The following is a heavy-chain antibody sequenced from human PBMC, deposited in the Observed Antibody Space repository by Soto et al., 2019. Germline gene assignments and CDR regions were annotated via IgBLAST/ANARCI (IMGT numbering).Heavy chain of an antibody. V-gene: IGHV4-39*07. CDR2: IYYSGST. D-gene: IGHD6-13*01. CDR3: ATNIAAAAPYYYGMDV. J-gene: IGHJ6*02. CDR1: GGSISSSSYY. Sequence: SETLSLTCTVSGGSISSSSYYWGWIRQPPGKGLEWIGSIYYSGSTYYNPSLKSRVTISVDTSKNQFSLKLSSVTAADTAVYYCATNIAAAAPYYYGMDVWGQGTTVTVS.